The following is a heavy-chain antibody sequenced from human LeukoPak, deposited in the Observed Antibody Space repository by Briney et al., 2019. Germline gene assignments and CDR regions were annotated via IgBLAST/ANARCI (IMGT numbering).Heavy chain of an antibody. CDR3: ARLYYYDTSGYPHNWFDP. J-gene: IGHJ5*02. Sequence: GESLKISCEGSGYTFTSYWIAWVRQMPGKGLEWMGIIYPGDSDTRYSPSFQGQVTISADKSITTAYLQWSSLRASDTAMYYCARLYYYDTSGYPHNWFDPWGQGTLDTVSS. CDR1: GYTFTSYW. D-gene: IGHD3-22*01. CDR2: IYPGDSDT. V-gene: IGHV5-51*01.